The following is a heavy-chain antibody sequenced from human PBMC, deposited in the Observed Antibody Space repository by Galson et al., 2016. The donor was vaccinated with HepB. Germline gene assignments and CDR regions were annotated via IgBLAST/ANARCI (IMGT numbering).Heavy chain of an antibody. D-gene: IGHD4-11*01. Sequence: SVKVSCKASGYTFTGYYIHWMRQAPGQGLEWMGWINPNSGGTNYAQKFQGRVTMTRDTSISTVYMELSRLKSDDTAVYYCARDADGGDYLDAQACDSWGQGTLVTVSS. V-gene: IGHV1-2*02. CDR3: ARDADGGDYLDAQACDS. J-gene: IGHJ5*01. CDR2: INPNSGGT. CDR1: GYTFTGYY.